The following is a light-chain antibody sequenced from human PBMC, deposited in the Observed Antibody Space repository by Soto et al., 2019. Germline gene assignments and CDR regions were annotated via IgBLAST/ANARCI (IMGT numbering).Light chain of an antibody. V-gene: IGLV2-14*03. Sequence: QSALTQPASVSGSPGQSITISCTGTSSDIGAYNFVSGYQQHPGKAPKLMLYDVNIRPSGVSNRFSGSKSGNTASLTISGLQAEDEADYYFTSWTTSTTMIFGGGTKVTVL. J-gene: IGLJ2*01. CDR2: DVN. CDR3: TSWTTSTTMI. CDR1: SSDIGAYNF.